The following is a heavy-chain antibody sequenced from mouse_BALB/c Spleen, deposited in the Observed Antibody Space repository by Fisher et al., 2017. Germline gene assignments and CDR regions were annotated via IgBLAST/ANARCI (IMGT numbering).Heavy chain of an antibody. CDR3: ARHEKGAYYGNYEKYAMDY. V-gene: IGHV5-12-1*01. Sequence: RFTISRDNAKNNLYLQMSSLKSEDTAMYYCARHEKGAYYGNYEKYAMDYWGQGTSVTVSS. D-gene: IGHD2-10*01. J-gene: IGHJ4*01.